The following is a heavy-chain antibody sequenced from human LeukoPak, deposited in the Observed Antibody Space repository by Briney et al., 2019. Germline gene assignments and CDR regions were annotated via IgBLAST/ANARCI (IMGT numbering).Heavy chain of an antibody. Sequence: PSETLSLTCTVSGGSISSYYWSWTRQPPGKGLEWIGYIYYSGSTNYNPSLKSRVTISVDTSKNQFSLKLSSVTAADTAVYYCARGSTGTTLDFDYWGQGTLVTVSS. CDR3: ARGSTGTTLDFDY. V-gene: IGHV4-59*01. CDR2: IYYSGST. CDR1: GGSISSYY. J-gene: IGHJ4*02. D-gene: IGHD1-1*01.